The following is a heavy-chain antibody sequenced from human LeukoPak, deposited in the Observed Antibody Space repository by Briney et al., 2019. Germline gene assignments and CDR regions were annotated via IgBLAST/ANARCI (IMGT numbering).Heavy chain of an antibody. CDR3: ARASIAAAGDY. D-gene: IGHD6-13*01. Sequence: SETLSLTCAVYGGSFSGYYWSWIRQPPGKGLEWIGEINHSGSTNYNPSLKSRVTISVDTSKNQFSLKLSSVTAADTAVYYCARASIAAAGDYWGQGTLVTVSS. V-gene: IGHV4-34*01. J-gene: IGHJ4*02. CDR1: GGSFSGYY. CDR2: INHSGST.